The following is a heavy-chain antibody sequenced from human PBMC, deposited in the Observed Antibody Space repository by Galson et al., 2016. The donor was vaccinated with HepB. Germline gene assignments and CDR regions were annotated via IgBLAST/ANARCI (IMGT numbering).Heavy chain of an antibody. CDR3: AGLTGSQQDEAAFDV. V-gene: IGHV5-51*01. CDR1: GYAFSNHW. CDR2: IYPGGSDT. J-gene: IGHJ3*01. Sequence: SGAEVKKPGESLKISCMGSGYAFSNHWIGWVRQMPGKGLEWMGFIYPGGSDTRYSPSFQGRVTFSVDTSIATAYVEWSSLQASDTAFYYCAGLTGSQQDEAAFDVWGQGTVVTVSS. D-gene: IGHD1-26*01.